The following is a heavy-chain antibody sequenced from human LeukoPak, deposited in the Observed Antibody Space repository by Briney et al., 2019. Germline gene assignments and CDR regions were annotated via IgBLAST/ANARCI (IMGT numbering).Heavy chain of an antibody. CDR3: ARGPYDYFYPMDV. V-gene: IGHV4-59*01. J-gene: IGHJ6*02. CDR1: GGSISGYY. CDR2: LYYSGST. Sequence: SETLSLTCTVSGGSISGYYWSWVRQPPGKGLEWIGCLYYSGSTYHNPSLNSRVTLSLDTSQNQFSLKLSSVTAADTAVYYCARGPYDYFYPMDVWGQGTTVTVSS.